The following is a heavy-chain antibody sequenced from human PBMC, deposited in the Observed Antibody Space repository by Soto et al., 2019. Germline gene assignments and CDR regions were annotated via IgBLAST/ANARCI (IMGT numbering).Heavy chain of an antibody. CDR2: ISGSGGST. Sequence: PGGSLRLSCAASGFTFSSYAMSWVRQAPGKGLEWVSAISGSGGSTYYADSVKGRFTISRDNSKNTLYLQMNSLRAEDTAVYYCAKDRVITMVRGVINNWGQGTLVTVSS. D-gene: IGHD3-10*01. J-gene: IGHJ4*02. CDR3: AKDRVITMVRGVINN. CDR1: GFTFSSYA. V-gene: IGHV3-23*01.